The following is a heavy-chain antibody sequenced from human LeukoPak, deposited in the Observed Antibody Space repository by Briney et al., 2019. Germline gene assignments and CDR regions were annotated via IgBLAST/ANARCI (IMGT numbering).Heavy chain of an antibody. CDR2: ISYDGSNK. J-gene: IGHJ3*02. D-gene: IGHD3-10*01. V-gene: IGHV3-30*04. CDR3: AKDGVGNSGAFDI. CDR1: GFTFSSYA. Sequence: QPGRSLRLSCAASGFTFSSYAMHWVRQAPGKGLEWVAVISYDGSNKYILDSVKGRLTISRDNSKNTLYLQMNSLRTEDTAVYYCAKDGVGNSGAFDIWGQGTMVTVSS.